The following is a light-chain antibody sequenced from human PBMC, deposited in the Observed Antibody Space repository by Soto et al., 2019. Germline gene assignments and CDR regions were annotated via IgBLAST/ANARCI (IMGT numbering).Light chain of an antibody. Sequence: QSVLTQPPSASGSPGQSVTISCTGTSSDIGGYNYVSWYQQYPGKAPKLMIYEVSKRPSGVPDRFSGSKSGNTASLTVSGLQAEDEADCYCSSYAGSNNFVVFGGGTKLTVL. V-gene: IGLV2-8*01. CDR3: SSYAGSNNFVV. CDR2: EVS. J-gene: IGLJ2*01. CDR1: SSDIGGYNY.